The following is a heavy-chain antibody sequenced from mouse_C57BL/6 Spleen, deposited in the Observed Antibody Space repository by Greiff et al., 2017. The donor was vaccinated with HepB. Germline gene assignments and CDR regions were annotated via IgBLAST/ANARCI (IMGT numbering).Heavy chain of an antibody. CDR3: ARSWDHAMDY. D-gene: IGHD4-1*01. CDR1: GYTFTSYW. V-gene: IGHV1-69*01. J-gene: IGHJ4*01. Sequence: QVQLQQSGAELVMPGASVKLSCKASGYTFTSYWMHWVKQRPGQGLEWIGEIDPSDSYTNYNQKFKGKSTLTVDKSSSTAYMQLSSLTSEDSAVYYCARSWDHAMDYWGQGTSVTVSS. CDR2: IDPSDSYT.